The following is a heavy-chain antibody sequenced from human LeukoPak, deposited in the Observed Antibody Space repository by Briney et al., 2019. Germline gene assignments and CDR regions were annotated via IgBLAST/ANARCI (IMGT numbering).Heavy chain of an antibody. Sequence: GASVKVSCKAPGYTFTSYAMHWVRQAPGQRLEWMGWINAGNGNTKYSQKFQGRVTMTRDTSTSTVYMELSSLRSEDTAVYYCARSHKSSGPKQLWRPASLVYWGQGTLVTVSS. J-gene: IGHJ4*02. CDR3: ARSHKSSGPKQLWRPASLVY. CDR1: GYTFTSYA. CDR2: INAGNGNT. D-gene: IGHD5-18*01. V-gene: IGHV1-3*01.